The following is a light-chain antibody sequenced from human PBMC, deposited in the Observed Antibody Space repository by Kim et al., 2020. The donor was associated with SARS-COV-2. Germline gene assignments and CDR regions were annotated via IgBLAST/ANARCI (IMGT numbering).Light chain of an antibody. CDR3: QQYGSSPPT. Sequence: EIVLTQSPGTLSLSPGERATLSCRASQSVSSSYLAWYQQKPGQAPRLLIYGASSRATGIPDRFSGSGSGTVFTLTISRLEPEDFAVYYCQQYGSSPPTFGQGTKLEI. CDR1: QSVSSSY. V-gene: IGKV3-20*01. J-gene: IGKJ2*01. CDR2: GAS.